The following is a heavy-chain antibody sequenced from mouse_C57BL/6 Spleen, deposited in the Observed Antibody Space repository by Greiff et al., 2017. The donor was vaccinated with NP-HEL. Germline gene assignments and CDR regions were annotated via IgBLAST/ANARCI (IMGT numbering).Heavy chain of an antibody. Sequence: EVMLVESGGGLVQPGGSMKLSCVASGFTFSNYWMNWVRQSPEKGLEWVAQIRLKSDNYATHYAESVKGRFTISRDDSKSSVYLQTNDLRAEDTGIYYCTDYGSSYWYFDVWGTGTTVTVSS. D-gene: IGHD1-1*01. CDR1: GFTFSNYW. J-gene: IGHJ1*03. V-gene: IGHV6-3*01. CDR3: TDYGSSYWYFDV. CDR2: IRLKSDNYAT.